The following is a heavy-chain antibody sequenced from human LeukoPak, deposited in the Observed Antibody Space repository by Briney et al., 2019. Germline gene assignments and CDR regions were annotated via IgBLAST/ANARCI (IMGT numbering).Heavy chain of an antibody. CDR1: GSRFTNYW. CDR3: ARPNGYLAAFDI. CDR2: IYPGDSDT. V-gene: IGHV5-51*01. Sequence: GASRNISCPGSGSRFTNYWIGWVRKLPGKGLEWMGIIYPGDSDTRYSPSFQGQVTISADKSISTAYLQWSSLKASDTAMYYCARPNGYLAAFDIWGQGTMVTVSS. J-gene: IGHJ3*02. D-gene: IGHD5-18*01.